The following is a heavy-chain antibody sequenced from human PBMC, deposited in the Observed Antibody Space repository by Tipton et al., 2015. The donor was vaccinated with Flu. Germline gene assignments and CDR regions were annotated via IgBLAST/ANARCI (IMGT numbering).Heavy chain of an antibody. CDR2: IYYSGST. D-gene: IGHD3-16*01. CDR3: ARDPRIMITFGGVGGFDY. Sequence: LSCTVSGGSISSSSYYWGWIRQPPGKGLEWIGSIYYSGSTYYNPSLKSRVTISVDTSKNQFSLKLSSVTAADTAVYYCARDPRIMITFGGVGGFDYWGQGTLVTVSS. V-gene: IGHV4-39*07. J-gene: IGHJ4*02. CDR1: GGSISSSSYY.